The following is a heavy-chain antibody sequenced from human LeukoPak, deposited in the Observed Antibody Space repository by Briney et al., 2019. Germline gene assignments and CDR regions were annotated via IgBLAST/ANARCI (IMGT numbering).Heavy chain of an antibody. D-gene: IGHD5-12*01. J-gene: IGHJ4*02. Sequence: GASVKVSCKASGYTFTGYYMHWVRQAPGQGLEWMGWINPNSGGTNYAQKFQGRVTMTRDTSISTAYMELSRLRSDDTAVYYCARETIMGIGYSGYDRMYYFDYWGQGTLVTVSS. CDR2: INPNSGGT. CDR3: ARETIMGIGYSGYDRMYYFDY. CDR1: GYTFTGYY. V-gene: IGHV1-2*02.